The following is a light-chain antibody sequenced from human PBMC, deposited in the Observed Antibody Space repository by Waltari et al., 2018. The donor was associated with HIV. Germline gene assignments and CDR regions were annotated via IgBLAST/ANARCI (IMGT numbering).Light chain of an antibody. CDR2: ANN. Sequence: QSVLTQQPHASGTPGQRVTISCSDISSNTGSTDVSWYQQFPGTAPKVLMSANNQRPSGVPDRFSASKSGTSASLAISGLHSEDEADYYCATWDDSLNGPLFGGGTKLTVL. J-gene: IGLJ2*01. CDR3: ATWDDSLNGPL. CDR1: SSNTGSTD. V-gene: IGLV1-44*01.